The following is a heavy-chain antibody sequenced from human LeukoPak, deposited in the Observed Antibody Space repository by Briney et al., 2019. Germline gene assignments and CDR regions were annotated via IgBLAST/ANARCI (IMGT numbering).Heavy chain of an antibody. CDR1: GFTFSDYY. Sequence: GGSLRLSCAASGFTFSDYYMSWIRQAPGKGPEWVAIISSDGRTQIYTDSVKGRFTISRDNLKKTLNLQMDYLEAEDTAVYYCAKEEGWGVNSFDMWGQGTMVTVSS. D-gene: IGHD1-26*01. CDR2: ISSDGRTQ. J-gene: IGHJ3*02. V-gene: IGHV3-30*18. CDR3: AKEEGWGVNSFDM.